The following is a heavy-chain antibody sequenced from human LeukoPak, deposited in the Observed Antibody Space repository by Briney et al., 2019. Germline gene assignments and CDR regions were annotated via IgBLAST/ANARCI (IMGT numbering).Heavy chain of an antibody. CDR2: ISGSGGST. V-gene: IGHV3-23*01. Sequence: GGSLRLSCAASGFTFSSYEINWVRQAPGKGLEWVSAISGSGGSTYYADSVKGRFTISRDNSKNTLYLQMNSLRAEDTAVYYCAKDRTYYYGSGSPDFDYWGQGTLVTVSS. CDR3: AKDRTYYYGSGSPDFDY. J-gene: IGHJ4*02. D-gene: IGHD3-10*01. CDR1: GFTFSSYE.